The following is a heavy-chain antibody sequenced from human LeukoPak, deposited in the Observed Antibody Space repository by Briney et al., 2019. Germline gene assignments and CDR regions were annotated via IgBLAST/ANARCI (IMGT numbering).Heavy chain of an antibody. CDR1: GFTFDDYA. V-gene: IGHV3-9*01. CDR3: ARVAPYYYMDV. J-gene: IGHJ6*03. CDR2: ISWNSGSI. Sequence: GGSLRLSCAASGFTFDDYAMHWVRQAPGKGLEWVSGISWNSGSIGYADSVKGRFTISRDNAKNSLYLQMNSLRAEDTAVYYCARVAPYYYMDVWGKGTTVTVSS.